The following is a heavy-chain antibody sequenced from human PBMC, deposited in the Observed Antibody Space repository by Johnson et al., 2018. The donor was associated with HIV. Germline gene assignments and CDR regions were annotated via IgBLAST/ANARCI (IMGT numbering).Heavy chain of an antibody. D-gene: IGHD3-16*01. CDR3: ARDLRGASAYDYGSDVFVI. V-gene: IGHV3-30*04. CDR1: GFTFSGSA. Sequence: QVQLVESGGGLVQPGGSLKLSCAASGFTFSGSAMHWVRQAPGKGLEWVAVISYDGSLEYYADSVKGRFTISRDNSRTTLYLQLSSLRAEDTAVFYCARDLRGASAYDYGSDVFVIWGQGTMVTVSS. J-gene: IGHJ3*02. CDR2: ISYDGSLE.